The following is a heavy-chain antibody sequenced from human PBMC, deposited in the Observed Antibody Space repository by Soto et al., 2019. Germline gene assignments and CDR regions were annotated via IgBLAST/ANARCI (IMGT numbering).Heavy chain of an antibody. CDR3: CGRGGDSLQDI. CDR2: IRGRAKKYAT. CDR1: GFNFSGSA. V-gene: IGHV3-73*01. J-gene: IGHJ4*02. Sequence: EVQLVESGGDWVQPGGSLKLSCTGLGFNFSGSALHWVRQPSGKGLEWVGRIRGRAKKYATSYATSVRGRFSLSRDDSKNSAFQQMNSLRDEDTGVYLCCGRGGDSLQDIWGQGTLVTVSS. D-gene: IGHD4-17*01.